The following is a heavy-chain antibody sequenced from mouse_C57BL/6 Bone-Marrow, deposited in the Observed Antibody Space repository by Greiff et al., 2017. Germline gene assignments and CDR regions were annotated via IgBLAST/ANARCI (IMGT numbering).Heavy chain of an antibody. CDR3: ARALGGFAY. J-gene: IGHJ3*01. D-gene: IGHD4-1*01. V-gene: IGHV1-64*01. Sequence: QVHVKQPGAELVKPGASVKLSCKASGYTFTSYWMHWVKQRPGQGLEWIGMIHPNSGSTNYNEKFKSKATLTVDKSSSTAYMQLSSLTSEDSAVYYGARALGGFAYWGQGTLVTVSA. CDR2: IHPNSGST. CDR1: GYTFTSYW.